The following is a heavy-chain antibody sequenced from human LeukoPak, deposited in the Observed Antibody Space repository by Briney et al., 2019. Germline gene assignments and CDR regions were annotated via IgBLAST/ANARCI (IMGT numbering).Heavy chain of an antibody. V-gene: IGHV1-69*04. CDR3: ATEPFDFPARQFDY. Sequence: EASVKVSCKASGGTFSSYAISWVRQAPGQGLEWMGRIIPILGIANYAQKFQGRVTMTEDTSTDTAYMELSSLRSEDTAVYYCATEPFDFPARQFDYWGQGTLVTVSS. D-gene: IGHD3-9*01. CDR2: IIPILGIA. CDR1: GGTFSSYA. J-gene: IGHJ4*02.